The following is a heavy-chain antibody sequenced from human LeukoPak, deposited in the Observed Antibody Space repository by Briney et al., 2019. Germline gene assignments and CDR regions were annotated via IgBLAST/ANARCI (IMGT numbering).Heavy chain of an antibody. V-gene: IGHV3-21*01. CDR2: ISGSTTYI. J-gene: IGHJ4*02. CDR3: ARALASGSSAFDY. CDR1: GFTFSSYN. Sequence: PGGSLRLSCAVSGFTFSSYNMNWVRQAPGKGLEWVSSISGSTTYIYYADSLKGRFTISRDNAKNSLYLQMNSLRAEDTAVYYCARALASGSSAFDYWGQGTLVTVSS. D-gene: IGHD1-26*01.